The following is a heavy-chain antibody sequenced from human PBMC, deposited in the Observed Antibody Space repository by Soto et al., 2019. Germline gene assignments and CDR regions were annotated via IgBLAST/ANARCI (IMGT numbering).Heavy chain of an antibody. CDR3: ASVALFYGNIDY. Sequence: PETLSLTCTVSGGSISSYYWSWIRQPPGKGLEWIGYIYYSGSTNYNPSLKSRVTISVDTSKNQFSLKLSSVTAADTAVYYCASVALFYGNIDYWGQGTLVTAPQ. CDR2: IYYSGST. CDR1: GGSISSYY. D-gene: IGHD3-10*01. V-gene: IGHV4-59*01. J-gene: IGHJ4*02.